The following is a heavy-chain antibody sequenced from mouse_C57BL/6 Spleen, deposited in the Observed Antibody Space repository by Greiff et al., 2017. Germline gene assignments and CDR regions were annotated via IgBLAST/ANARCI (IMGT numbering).Heavy chain of an antibody. V-gene: IGHV5-4*01. J-gene: IGHJ3*01. CDR2: ISDGGSYT. CDR3: ARDDWFAY. Sequence: EVQVVESGGGLVKPGGSLKLSCAASGFTFSSYAMSWVRQTPDKRLEWVATISDGGSYTYYPDNVKGRFTISRDNAKNNLYLQMSHLKSEDTAMYYCARDDWFAYWGQGTLVTGSA. CDR1: GFTFSSYA.